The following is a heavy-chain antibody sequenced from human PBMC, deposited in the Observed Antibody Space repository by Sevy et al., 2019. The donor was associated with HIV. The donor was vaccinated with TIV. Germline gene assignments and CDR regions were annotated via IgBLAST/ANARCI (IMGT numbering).Heavy chain of an antibody. CDR2: ISGSGDST. CDR1: GFTFSNYA. D-gene: IGHD3-3*01. Sequence: GGSRLSCAASGFTFSNYAMSWVRQAPGKGLEWVSTISGSGDSTYYADSVKGRFTVSRDNSKNTLYLQMNSLRAEDTAVYYCAKGPLLRPFDPWGQGTLVTVSS. J-gene: IGHJ5*02. V-gene: IGHV3-23*01. CDR3: AKGPLLRPFDP.